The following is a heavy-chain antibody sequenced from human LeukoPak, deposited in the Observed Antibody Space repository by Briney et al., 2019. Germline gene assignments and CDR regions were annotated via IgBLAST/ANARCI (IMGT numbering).Heavy chain of an antibody. Sequence: SETLSLTCTVSGASITDDHWSWIRQPPGKGLEWIGYSYPSGNSNYNPSLESRVTISADTSKNQISLNLRSVTAADTAVYYCARDSAHVPGYHHWYFELWGRSTLVIVSS. CDR3: ARDSAHVPGYHHWYFEL. D-gene: IGHD3-9*01. CDR2: SYPSGNS. CDR1: GASITDDH. J-gene: IGHJ2*01. V-gene: IGHV4-59*01.